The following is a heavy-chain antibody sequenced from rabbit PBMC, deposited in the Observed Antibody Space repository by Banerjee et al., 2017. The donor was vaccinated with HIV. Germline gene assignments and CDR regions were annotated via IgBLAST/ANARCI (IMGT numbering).Heavy chain of an antibody. CDR1: GFSFSRSYY. CDR3: ARDLAGVIGWNFNL. CDR2: IGTGSSGST. J-gene: IGHJ4*01. Sequence: QEQLEESGGDLVKPEGSLTLTCTASGFSFSRSYYMCWVRQAPGKGLEWIACIGTGSSGSTYYASWAKGRFTISKTSSTTVTLQMTSLTAADTATYLCARDLAGVIGWNFNLWGPGTLVTVS. V-gene: IGHV1S45*01. D-gene: IGHD4-1*01.